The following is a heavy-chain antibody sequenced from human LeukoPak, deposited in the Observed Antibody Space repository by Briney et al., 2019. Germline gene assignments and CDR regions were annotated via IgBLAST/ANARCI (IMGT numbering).Heavy chain of an antibody. CDR2: IYHSGST. CDR1: GGSISSGGYY. J-gene: IGHJ4*02. V-gene: IGHV4-30-2*01. Sequence: SETLSLTCTVSGGSISSGGYYWSWIRQPPGKGLEWIGYIYHSGSTYYNPSLKSRVTISVDRSKNQFSLKLSSVTAADTAVYYCANLRGSSWAPGYWGQGTLVTVSS. D-gene: IGHD6-13*01. CDR3: ANLRGSSWAPGY.